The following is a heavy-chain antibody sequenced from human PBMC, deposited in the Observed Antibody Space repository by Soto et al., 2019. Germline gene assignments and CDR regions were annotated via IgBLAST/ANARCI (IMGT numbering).Heavy chain of an antibody. CDR2: INPNRRGT. Sequence: PVKVSCKASGYTFTGYHVGRVRQSPGQEHELMGWINPNRRGTNYAEKLQGWVTMARHTSISTAYMVLSRLRSEDTCVSSCSSNRTATDIFEYWAQAILV. CDR3: SSNRTATDIFEY. V-gene: IGHV1-2*04. D-gene: IGHD5-18*01. J-gene: IGHJ4*01. CDR1: GYTFTGYH.